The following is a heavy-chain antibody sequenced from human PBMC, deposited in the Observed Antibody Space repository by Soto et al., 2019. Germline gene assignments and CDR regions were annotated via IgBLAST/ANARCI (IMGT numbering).Heavy chain of an antibody. Sequence: QMQLQESGPGLVKPSETLSLTCTVSNGSISTTSYNCGWIRQSPGQGLEWIGNIYYNGSTSYNPSRKSRVTIAVDTSKYQSSLNLAYVTAADTAVYYCATHGPFWGQATLVIISS. V-gene: IGHV4-39*01. CDR2: IYYNGST. J-gene: IGHJ4*02. CDR3: ATHGPF. CDR1: NGSISTTSYN.